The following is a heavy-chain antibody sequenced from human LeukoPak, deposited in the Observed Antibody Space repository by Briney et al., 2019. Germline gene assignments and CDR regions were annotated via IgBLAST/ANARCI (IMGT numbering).Heavy chain of an antibody. D-gene: IGHD6-13*01. J-gene: IGHJ3*02. Sequence: SETLSLTCTVSGDSISGSSYYWGWIRQPPGKGLEWIGNIYYGGSTYYNPSLKSRVSISVDTSNNQFSLKVSSVTAADTAVYYCARDHGSGSWYGDAFDIWGQGTMVTVSS. V-gene: IGHV4-39*07. CDR1: GDSISGSSYY. CDR3: ARDHGSGSWYGDAFDI. CDR2: IYYGGST.